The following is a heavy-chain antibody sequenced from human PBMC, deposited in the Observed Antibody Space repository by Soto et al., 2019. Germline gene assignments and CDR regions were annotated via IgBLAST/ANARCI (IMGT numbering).Heavy chain of an antibody. J-gene: IGHJ3*02. D-gene: IGHD6-13*01. Sequence: QVQLQESGPGLVKPSGTLSLTCAVSGGSISSSHWWTWVRQPPGKGLDWIGEIFHSGSTNYNPSLRGRVTISLDKSRNHFSLTLRSVTAADTAVYYCARSPSSSWFGGGAFDIWGQGTMVTVSS. CDR2: IFHSGST. V-gene: IGHV4-4*02. CDR3: ARSPSSSWFGGGAFDI. CDR1: GGSISSSHW.